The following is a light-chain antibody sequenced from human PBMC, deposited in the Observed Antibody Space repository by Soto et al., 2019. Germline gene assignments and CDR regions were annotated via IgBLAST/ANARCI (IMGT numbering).Light chain of an antibody. CDR2: DAS. CDR3: QQLRMYPST. Sequence: DIQMTQSPSTLSASVGDRVTITCRASQSVSTWLAWYQQKPGKAPKVLIFDASTLESGVPSRFSGSGFGTDFTLTISSLQPDDFATYYCQQLRMYPSTFGGGTKVDIK. CDR1: QSVSTW. V-gene: IGKV1-5*01. J-gene: IGKJ4*01.